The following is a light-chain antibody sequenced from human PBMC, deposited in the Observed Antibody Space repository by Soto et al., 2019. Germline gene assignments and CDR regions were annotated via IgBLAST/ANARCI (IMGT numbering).Light chain of an antibody. V-gene: IGKV3-15*01. CDR1: HNMNRD. J-gene: IGKJ1*01. CDR2: DAS. CDR3: QQYNNWPWT. Sequence: VLTRSPGSLCLSPGESATLSCRASHNMNRDTLASYQHKPGQTPRLLLYDASTRATGMPGRFSGSGSGTEFTLTISSRQSEDVAVYYCQQYNNWPWTFGQGTKVDIK.